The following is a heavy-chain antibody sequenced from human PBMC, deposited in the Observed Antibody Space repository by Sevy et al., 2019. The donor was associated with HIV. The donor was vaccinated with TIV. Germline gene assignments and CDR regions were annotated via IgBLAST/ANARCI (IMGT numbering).Heavy chain of an antibody. CDR3: ARDCCGGDFNWFDP. D-gene: IGHD2-21*02. J-gene: IGHJ5*02. CDR2: ISAYNGNT. Sequence: ASVKVSCKASGYTFTSYGISWVRQAPGQGLEWMGWISAYNGNTNYEQKLQGRVTMTTDTSTSTAYMELRSLRSDDTAVYYCARDCCGGDFNWFDPWGQGTLVTVSS. V-gene: IGHV1-18*01. CDR1: GYTFTSYG.